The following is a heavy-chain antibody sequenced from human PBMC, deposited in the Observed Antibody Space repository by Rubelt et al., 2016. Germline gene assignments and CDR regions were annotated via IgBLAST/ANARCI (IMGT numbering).Heavy chain of an antibody. CDR1: GYTFTTYG. V-gene: IGHV1-3*01. Sequence: QVHLVQSAIEVKKPGASVKISCKTSGYTFTTYGIIWVRRAPGQGLEWMGWINAGNGNTKYSQKFQGRVTITRDTSASTAYMELSSLRSEDTAVYYCARGDIVVVVAASNPLDYWGQGTLSPSPQ. J-gene: IGHJ4*02. D-gene: IGHD2-15*01. CDR3: ARGDIVVVVAASNPLDY. CDR2: INAGNGNT.